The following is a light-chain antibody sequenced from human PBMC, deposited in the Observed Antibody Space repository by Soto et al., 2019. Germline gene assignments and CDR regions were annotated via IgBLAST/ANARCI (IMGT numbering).Light chain of an antibody. CDR1: QSISSY. J-gene: IGKJ2*01. CDR2: AAS. CDR3: QQSYSTPPLT. Sequence: DIQMTQSPSSLSASVGDRVTITCRASQSISSYLNWYQQKPGKAPKLPIYAASSLQSGVPSRFSGSGSGTDFTLTISSLQPEDFATYYCQQSYSTPPLTFGQGTKLEIK. V-gene: IGKV1-39*01.